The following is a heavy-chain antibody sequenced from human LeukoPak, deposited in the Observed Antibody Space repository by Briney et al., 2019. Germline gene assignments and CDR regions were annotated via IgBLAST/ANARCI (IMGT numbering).Heavy chain of an antibody. CDR3: ARLNPWIGS. Sequence: ASVKVSCKAAGYTFSNYDINWVRQATGQGLEWMGWMNPNSGNTGYAQKFQGRVTMTRNTSINTAYMELSSLKSEDTAVYYCARLNPWIGSWGQGTLVTVSS. V-gene: IGHV1-8*01. D-gene: IGHD1-14*01. J-gene: IGHJ5*01. CDR2: MNPNSGNT. CDR1: GYTFSNYD.